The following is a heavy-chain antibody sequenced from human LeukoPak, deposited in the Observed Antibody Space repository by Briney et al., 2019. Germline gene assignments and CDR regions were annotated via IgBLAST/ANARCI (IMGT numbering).Heavy chain of an antibody. D-gene: IGHD3-22*01. Sequence: GGSLRLSCAASGFTFSSYSMNWVRQAPGKGLEWVSSISSSSSYIYYADSVKGRFTISRDNAKNSLYLQMNSLRAEDTAVYYCARDSRYYYYDSSGYSPYYFDYWGQGTLVTVSS. J-gene: IGHJ4*02. CDR3: ARDSRYYYYDSSGYSPYYFDY. V-gene: IGHV3-21*01. CDR1: GFTFSSYS. CDR2: ISSSSSYI.